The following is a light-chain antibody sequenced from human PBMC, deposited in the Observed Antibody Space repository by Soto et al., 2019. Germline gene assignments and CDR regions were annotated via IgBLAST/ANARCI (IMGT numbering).Light chain of an antibody. J-gene: IGKJ5*01. Sequence: DIGRTQTQDTLSVSPGESATLSCRASQSVSSNLAWHQQKPGQAPRILMYDASTRATGISARFSGSGSGTEFTLTISSLQSEDFAVYYCQQYHNWPITFGQGTRLAIK. CDR3: QQYHNWPIT. CDR1: QSVSSN. V-gene: IGKV3-15*01. CDR2: DAS.